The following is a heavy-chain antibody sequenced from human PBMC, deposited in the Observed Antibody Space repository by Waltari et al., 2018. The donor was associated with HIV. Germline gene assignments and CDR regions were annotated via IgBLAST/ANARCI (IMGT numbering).Heavy chain of an antibody. D-gene: IGHD3-3*01. V-gene: IGHV3-74*02. CDR3: TKEGYAYDFWSGSNSYYGLDV. J-gene: IGHJ6*02. Sequence: LVESGGGSVQPGKSLKLSCAASGFSFSGYWMHWVRQSPGKGLVWVARIKSDGSATNDAGSVQGRFSISRDNRNSVLYLYMNKLRVDDTAVYYCTKEGYAYDFWSGSNSYYGLDVWGQGTTVTVSS. CDR1: GFSFSGYW. CDR2: IKSDGSAT.